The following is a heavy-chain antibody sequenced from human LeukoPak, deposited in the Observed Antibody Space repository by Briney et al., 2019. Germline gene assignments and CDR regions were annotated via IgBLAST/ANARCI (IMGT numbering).Heavy chain of an antibody. CDR1: GGSFSGYY. CDR2: INHSGST. V-gene: IGHV4-34*01. CDR3: ARGGVVVAARDAFDI. D-gene: IGHD2-15*01. Sequence: PSETLSLTCAVYGGSFSGYYWSWIRQPPGKGLEWIGEINHSGSTNYNPSLKSRVTISVDTSKNQFSLKLSSVTAADTAVYYCARGGVVVAARDAFDIWGQGTMVTVSS. J-gene: IGHJ3*02.